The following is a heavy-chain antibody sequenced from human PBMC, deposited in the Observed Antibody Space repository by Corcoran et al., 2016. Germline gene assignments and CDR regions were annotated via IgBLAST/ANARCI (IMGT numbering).Heavy chain of an antibody. CDR1: GYNFATSW. J-gene: IGHJ4*02. Sequence: EVQLVQSGAEVKKPGESLKISCKGSGYNFATSWIGWVCQMPGKGLEWMGIIYPGDSDTRYSPSFQDQVTISADKSISNAYLQWSSLKASDTTMYYCARRSTAATGTAFDLWGQGTLVTVSS. CDR2: IYPGDSDT. CDR3: ARRSTAATGTAFDL. V-gene: IGHV5-51*01. D-gene: IGHD6-13*01.